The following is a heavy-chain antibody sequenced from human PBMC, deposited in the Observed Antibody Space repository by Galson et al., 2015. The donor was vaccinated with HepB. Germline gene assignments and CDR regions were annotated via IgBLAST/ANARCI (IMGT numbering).Heavy chain of an antibody. CDR1: GYTFTSYY. V-gene: IGHV1-46*01. J-gene: IGHJ3*02. Sequence: SVKVSCKASGYTFTSYYMHWVRQAPGQGLEWMGIINPSGGSTNHAQKFQGRVTITADKSTSTAYMELSSLRSEDTAVYYCARTEGKTTHDAFDIWGQGTMVTVSS. CDR2: INPSGGST. CDR3: ARTEGKTTHDAFDI. D-gene: IGHD1-7*01.